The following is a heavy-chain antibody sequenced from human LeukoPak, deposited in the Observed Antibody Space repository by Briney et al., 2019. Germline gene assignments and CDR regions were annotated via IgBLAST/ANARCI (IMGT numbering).Heavy chain of an antibody. CDR2: IWYDGSNK. J-gene: IGHJ4*02. Sequence: GGSLRLSCAASGFTFSSYGMHWVRQAPGKGLEWVAVIWYDGSNKYYADSVKGRFTISRDNSKDTLYLQMNSLRAEDTAVYYCAREQWLGYFDYWGQGTLVTVSS. D-gene: IGHD6-19*01. CDR3: AREQWLGYFDY. CDR1: GFTFSSYG. V-gene: IGHV3-33*01.